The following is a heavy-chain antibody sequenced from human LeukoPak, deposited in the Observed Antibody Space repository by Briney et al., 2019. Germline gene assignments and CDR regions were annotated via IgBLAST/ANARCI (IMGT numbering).Heavy chain of an antibody. D-gene: IGHD5-12*01. CDR3: AKVDIVATIDAGRLVDY. V-gene: IGHV3-30*18. J-gene: IGHJ4*02. CDR2: ISNDGSNK. CDR1: AFTFSSYG. Sequence: PGGSLRPSCAPSAFTFSSYGMESVRQAPDKGLGWVAAISNDGSNKYYGDSMKGRFTISRDNSKNTRYLQMNSLRTEDTAVYYCAKVDIVATIDAGRLVDYWGQGTLVTVSS.